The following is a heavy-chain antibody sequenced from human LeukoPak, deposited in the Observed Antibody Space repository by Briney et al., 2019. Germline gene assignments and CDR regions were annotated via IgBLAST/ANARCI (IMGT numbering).Heavy chain of an antibody. Sequence: ASVKVSCKASGYTFTSYGISWVRQAPGQGLEWMGWISAYNGNTNYAQKLQGRVTMTTDTSTSTAYMELRSLRSDDTAVYYCAGGSWDLFPVSPGAYFNYWAKETWFTVP. CDR2: ISAYNGNT. D-gene: IGHD1-26*01. V-gene: IGHV1-18*01. CDR3: AGGSWDLFPVSPGAYFNY. J-gene: IGHJ4*01. CDR1: GYTFTSYG.